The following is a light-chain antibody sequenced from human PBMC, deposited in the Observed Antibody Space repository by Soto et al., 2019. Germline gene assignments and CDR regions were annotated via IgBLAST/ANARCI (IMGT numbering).Light chain of an antibody. V-gene: IGKV4-1*01. CDR1: QNVLYSSNNENY. Sequence: DIVMIQSPDSLAVSLGERATINCKSSQNVLYSSNNENYLAWFQQKPGQPPKLLIYWASTRESGVPDRFSGSGSGTDFPLTISSLQAEDVAVYYCQQYYSTPYTFGQGTKLEIK. CDR2: WAS. CDR3: QQYYSTPYT. J-gene: IGKJ2*01.